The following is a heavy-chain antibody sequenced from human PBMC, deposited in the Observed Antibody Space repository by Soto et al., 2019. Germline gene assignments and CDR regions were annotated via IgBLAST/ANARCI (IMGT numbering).Heavy chain of an antibody. D-gene: IGHD3-3*01. V-gene: IGHV4-34*01. CDR1: GGAFSGYY. J-gene: IGHJ1*01. Sequence: QVHLQQWGAGLLKPSETLSLTCAVYGGAFSGYYLSWIRQPPGKGLEWIGELNHSGSTNYNPSLKSRVTISVGTSKNQFSQKLSAVAAADTAVYYCADTQLRFFAGSTSPGYLQHWGQGTLVTVSS. CDR3: ADTQLRFFAGSTSPGYLQH. CDR2: LNHSGST.